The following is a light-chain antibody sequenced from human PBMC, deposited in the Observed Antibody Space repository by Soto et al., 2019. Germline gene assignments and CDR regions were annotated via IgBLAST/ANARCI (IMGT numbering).Light chain of an antibody. CDR1: SSDVGGYNY. Sequence: QSVLTQPASVSVSPGQSIAIFCTGTSSDVGGYNYVSWYQHHPGKAPKLMIHDVSNRPSGVSNRFSGSKSGNTASLTISGLQAEDEADYYCSSYTSSSTYVFGTGTKVTVL. CDR2: DVS. J-gene: IGLJ1*01. CDR3: SSYTSSSTYV. V-gene: IGLV2-14*03.